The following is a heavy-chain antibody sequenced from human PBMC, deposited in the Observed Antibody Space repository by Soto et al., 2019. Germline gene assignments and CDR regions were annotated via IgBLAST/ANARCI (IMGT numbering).Heavy chain of an antibody. CDR2: IWYDGNTK. CDR1: GFTFNSYG. V-gene: IGHV3-33*01. D-gene: IGHD6-19*01. CDR3: ARPLLGPVAGAYYYGMDV. Sequence: QIQLVESGGGVVQPGRSLRLSCTASGFTFNSYGFNWVRQAPCKGLEWVAVIWYDGNTKYYAESVKGRFTISRDNLRSTVYLQMNSLPAEDTAVYYCARPLLGPVAGAYYYGMDVCGHGTTVIVSS. J-gene: IGHJ6*02.